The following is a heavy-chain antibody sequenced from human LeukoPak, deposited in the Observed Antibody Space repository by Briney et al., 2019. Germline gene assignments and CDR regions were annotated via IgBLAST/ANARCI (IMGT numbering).Heavy chain of an antibody. CDR2: INAGNGNT. D-gene: IGHD6-13*01. Sequence: GASVKVSCKASGYTFTSYAMHWVRQAPGQRLEWMGWINAGNGNTKYSQKFQGRVTITRDTSASTAYMELSSLSSEDTAVYYCARAGTRYSSSSSHLDYWGQGTLVTVSS. CDR3: ARAGTRYSSSSSHLDY. J-gene: IGHJ4*02. V-gene: IGHV1-3*01. CDR1: GYTFTSYA.